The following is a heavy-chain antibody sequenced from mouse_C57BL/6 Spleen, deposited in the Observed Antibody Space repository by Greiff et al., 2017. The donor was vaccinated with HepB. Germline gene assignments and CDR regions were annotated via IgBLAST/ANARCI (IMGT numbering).Heavy chain of an antibody. Sequence: EVKLMESEGGLVQPGSSMKLSCTASGFTFSDYYMAWVRQVPEKGLEWVANINYDGSSTYYLDSLKSRFIISRDNAKNILYLQMSSLKSEDTATYYCAREGLRGFDYWGQGTTLTVSS. J-gene: IGHJ2*01. CDR3: AREGLRGFDY. V-gene: IGHV5-16*01. CDR1: GFTFSDYY. D-gene: IGHD2-4*01. CDR2: INYDGSST.